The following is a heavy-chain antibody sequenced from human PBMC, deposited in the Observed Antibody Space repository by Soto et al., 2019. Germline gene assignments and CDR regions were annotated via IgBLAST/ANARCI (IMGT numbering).Heavy chain of an antibody. D-gene: IGHD2-8*01. J-gene: IGHJ3*02. CDR3: ARGFEYCTNGVCYAFDI. Sequence: QVQLVQSGAEVKKPGSSVKVSCKASGGTFSSYAISWVRQAPGQGLEWMGGIIPIFGTANYAQKFQGRVTITADKSTCTAYMELSSLRSEDTAVYYCARGFEYCTNGVCYAFDIWGQGTMVTVSS. CDR2: IIPIFGTA. CDR1: GGTFSSYA. V-gene: IGHV1-69*06.